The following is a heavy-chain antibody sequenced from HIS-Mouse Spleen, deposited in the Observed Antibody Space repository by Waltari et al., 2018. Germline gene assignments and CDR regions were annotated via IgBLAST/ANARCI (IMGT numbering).Heavy chain of an antibody. J-gene: IGHJ2*01. CDR3: AREIPYSSSWYDWYFDL. D-gene: IGHD6-13*01. V-gene: IGHV4-39*07. Sequence: QLQLQESGPGLVKPSETLSLTCTVSGGSISSSSYYWGWIRQPPGKGLEWIGSIYSRGSTYYNPSLTSRVTISVDTSKNQFSLKLSSVTAADTAVYYCAREIPYSSSWYDWYFDLWGRGTLVTVSS. CDR2: IYSRGST. CDR1: GGSISSSSYY.